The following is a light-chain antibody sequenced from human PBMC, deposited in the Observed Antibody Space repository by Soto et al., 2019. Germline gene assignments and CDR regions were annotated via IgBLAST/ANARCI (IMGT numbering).Light chain of an antibody. V-gene: IGKV3-15*01. CDR3: QSYNDWPFA. J-gene: IGKJ2*01. CDR1: ESLFGF. CDR2: GVS. Sequence: DIVLTQSPATLSVSPGDRVTLSCRASESLFGFLAWYQQKPGQAPRLLMYGVSTRATEIPARFSGGGSATDFTLTISSLQSEESAFYFCQSYNDWPFASGLGTRLEI.